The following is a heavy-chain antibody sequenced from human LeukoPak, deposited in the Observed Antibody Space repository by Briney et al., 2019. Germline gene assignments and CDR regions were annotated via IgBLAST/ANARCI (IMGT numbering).Heavy chain of an antibody. V-gene: IGHV3-23*01. CDR1: GFTFSSYA. J-gene: IGHJ4*02. CDR2: MSDSGAST. CDR3: ARHPYSSSWSSFDY. Sequence: GGSLRLSCAASGFTFSSYAMSWVREAPGKGLEWGSAMSDSGASTYYADSVKGRFTISRDNSKNTLYLQMNSLGAEDTAVYYCARHPYSSSWSSFDYWGQGTLVTVSS. D-gene: IGHD6-13*01.